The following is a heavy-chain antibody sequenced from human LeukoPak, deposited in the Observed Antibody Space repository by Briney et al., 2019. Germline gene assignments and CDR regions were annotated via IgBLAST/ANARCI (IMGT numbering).Heavy chain of an antibody. CDR1: GGSFSGYY. CDR3: ATPLGYGDPFDY. D-gene: IGHD4-17*01. J-gene: IGHJ4*02. V-gene: IGHV4-34*01. CDR2: INHSGST. Sequence: SETLSLTCAVYGGSFSGYYWSWIRQPPGKGLEWIGEINHSGSTNYNPSLRSRVTISVDTSKNQFSLKLSSVTAADTAVYYCATPLGYGDPFDYWGQGTLVTVSS.